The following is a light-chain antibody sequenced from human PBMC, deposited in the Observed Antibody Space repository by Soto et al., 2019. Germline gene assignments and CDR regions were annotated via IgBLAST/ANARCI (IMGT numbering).Light chain of an antibody. J-gene: IGKJ2*01. CDR1: QSISSY. CDR3: QQSYSTPYT. V-gene: IGKV1-39*01. Sequence: DTQMTQSPSSLSASVGDRVTITCRASQSISSYLNWYQQKPGKAPKLLIYAASSLQSGVPSRFSGSGSGTDFTLTISSLQPDDFATYYCQQSYSTPYTFGQGTKVDIK. CDR2: AAS.